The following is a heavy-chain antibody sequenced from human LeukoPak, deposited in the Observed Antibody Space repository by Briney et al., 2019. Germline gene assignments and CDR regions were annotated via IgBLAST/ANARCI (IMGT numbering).Heavy chain of an antibody. CDR3: AKEGSGYYYYYFDY. J-gene: IGHJ4*02. V-gene: IGHV3-74*01. CDR2: VNSDGSST. Sequence: PGGSLRLSCAASGFTFSSYWMHWVRQAPGKGLVWVSRVNSDGSSTTYADSVKGRFTISRDNSKNTVYLQMNSLRAEDTAVYYCAKEGSGYYYYYFDYWGQGTLVTVSS. D-gene: IGHD3-22*01. CDR1: GFTFSSYW.